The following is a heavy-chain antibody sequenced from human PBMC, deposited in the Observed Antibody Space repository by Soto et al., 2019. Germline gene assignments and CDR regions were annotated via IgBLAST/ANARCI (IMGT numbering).Heavy chain of an antibody. V-gene: IGHV4-30-2*06. D-gene: IGHD5-12*01. CDR1: GGSITHGGFS. J-gene: IGHJ4*02. CDR3: ARGGGNDTFDS. CDR2: IGHLENT. Sequence: KPSETLSLTCTVSGGSITHGGFSWSWIRQSPGKGLEWIGYIGHLENTYFHPTFKSRLTMSIDRSKNQFSLNLSSVTAADRAVYYCARGGGNDTFDSWGQGVLVTVYS.